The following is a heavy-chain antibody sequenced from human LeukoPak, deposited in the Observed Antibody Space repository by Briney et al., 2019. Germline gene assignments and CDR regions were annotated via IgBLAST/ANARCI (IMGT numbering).Heavy chain of an antibody. Sequence: SETLSLICTVSGGSISSYYWSWIRQPPGKGLEWIGYIYYSGSTNYNPSLKSRVTISVDTSKNQFSLKLSSVTAADTAVYYCARLGTTVTSFDYWGQGTLVTVSS. CDR3: ARLGTTVTSFDY. D-gene: IGHD4-17*01. CDR2: IYYSGST. J-gene: IGHJ4*02. CDR1: GGSISSYY. V-gene: IGHV4-59*08.